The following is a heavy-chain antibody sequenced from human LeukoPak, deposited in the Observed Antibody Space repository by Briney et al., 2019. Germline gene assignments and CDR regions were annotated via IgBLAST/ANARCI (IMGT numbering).Heavy chain of an antibody. V-gene: IGHV3-30-3*01. CDR1: GFTFSSYA. J-gene: IGHJ4*02. CDR2: ISYDGSNK. CDR3: ARDGEKETDYFDY. Sequence: GGSLRLSCAASGFTFSSYAMHWVRQAPGKGLEWVAVISYDGSNKYYADSVKGRFTISRDNSKNTPYLQMNSLRAEDTAVYYCARDGEKETDYFDYWGQGTLVTVSS. D-gene: IGHD3-10*01.